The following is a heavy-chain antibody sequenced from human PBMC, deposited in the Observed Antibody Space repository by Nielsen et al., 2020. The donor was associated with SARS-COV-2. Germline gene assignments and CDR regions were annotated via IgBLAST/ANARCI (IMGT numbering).Heavy chain of an antibody. Sequence: GGSLRLSCVASGFTFSSYGMHWVRQAPGKGLEWVAVIWYDGSNKYYVDSVKGRFTISRDNSKNTLYLQMNSLRAEDTALYYCAKDVRPVGATFYYFDYWGQGTLVTVYS. J-gene: IGHJ4*02. CDR3: AKDVRPVGATFYYFDY. CDR1: GFTFSSYG. D-gene: IGHD1-26*01. CDR2: IWYDGSNK. V-gene: IGHV3-30*02.